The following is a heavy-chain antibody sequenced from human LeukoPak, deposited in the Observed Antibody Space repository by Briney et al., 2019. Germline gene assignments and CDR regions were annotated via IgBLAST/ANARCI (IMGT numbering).Heavy chain of an antibody. V-gene: IGHV4-39*07. CDR2: VYYSGNT. CDR1: GGSISSTTFY. J-gene: IGHJ3*01. CDR3: AREGWYSRNTDAFDV. D-gene: IGHD6-13*01. Sequence: SETLSLTCSVSGGSISSTTFYWGWIRQPPGNGLEGIGSVYYSGNTNYNASLQTRVTISVDTSTNQFSLKLSSVTAADTAVYYCAREGWYSRNTDAFDVWGQGTMVTVSS.